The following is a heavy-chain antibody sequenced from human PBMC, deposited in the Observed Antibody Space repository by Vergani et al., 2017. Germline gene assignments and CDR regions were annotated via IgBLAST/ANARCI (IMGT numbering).Heavy chain of an antibody. V-gene: IGHV3-48*01. CDR2: ISTRSTTI. Sequence: EVLLVESGGGLVQTGGSLRLSCEASGFTFSAYAMNWVRQAPGKGLEWIAYISTRSTTIYYAGSVMDRFTISRDNAKNTLYLQMNNLRAEDTAVYYCVRDSIGYSTSYYAYWGQGTLVTVSS. CDR3: VRDSIGYSTSYYAY. J-gene: IGHJ4*02. CDR1: GFTFSAYA. D-gene: IGHD3-10*01.